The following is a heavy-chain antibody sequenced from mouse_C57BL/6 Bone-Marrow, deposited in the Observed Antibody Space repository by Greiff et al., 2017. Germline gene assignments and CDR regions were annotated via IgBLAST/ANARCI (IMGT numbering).Heavy chain of an antibody. CDR1: GFNIKNTY. Sequence: EVQLKESVAELVRPGASVKLSCTASGFNIKNTYMHWVKQRPEQGLEWIGRIDPANGNTKYAPKFQGKATITADTSSNTAYLQLSSLTSEDTAIYYCARSPYYSNLYYYAMDYWGQGTSVTVSS. J-gene: IGHJ4*01. D-gene: IGHD2-5*01. CDR3: ARSPYYSNLYYYAMDY. CDR2: IDPANGNT. V-gene: IGHV14-3*01.